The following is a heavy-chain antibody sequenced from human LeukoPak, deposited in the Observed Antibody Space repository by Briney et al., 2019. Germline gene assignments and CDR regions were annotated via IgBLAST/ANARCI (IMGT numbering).Heavy chain of an antibody. CDR1: GFTVSSNY. CDR2: IYSGGST. CDR3: ARVRGDFWSGSYYMDV. J-gene: IGHJ6*03. D-gene: IGHD3-3*01. Sequence: GGSLRLSCAASGFTVSSNYMSWVRRAPGKGLEWVSVIYSGGSTYYADSVKGRFTISRDNSKNTLYLQMNSLRAEDTAVYYCARVRGDFWSGSYYMDVWGKGTTVTVSS. V-gene: IGHV3-53*01.